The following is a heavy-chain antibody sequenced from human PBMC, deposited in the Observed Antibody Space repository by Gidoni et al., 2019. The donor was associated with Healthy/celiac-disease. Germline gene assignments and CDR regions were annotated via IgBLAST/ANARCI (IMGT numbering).Heavy chain of an antibody. CDR1: GFTFSSYA. D-gene: IGHD3-22*01. CDR2: ISSNGGST. V-gene: IGHV3-64*01. CDR3: AGGGYFPGPIDY. J-gene: IGHJ4*02. Sequence: EVQLVESGGGLVQHGGSLRLSCAASGFTFSSYAMHWVRQAPGKGLEYVSAISSNGGSTYYANSVKGRFTLSRDNSKNTLYLQMGSLRAEDMAVYYCAGGGYFPGPIDYWGQGTLVTVSS.